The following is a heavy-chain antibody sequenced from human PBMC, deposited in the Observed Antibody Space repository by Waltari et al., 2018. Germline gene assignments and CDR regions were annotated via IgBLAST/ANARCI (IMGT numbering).Heavy chain of an antibody. D-gene: IGHD3-10*01. V-gene: IGHV4-30-2*01. CDR3: ARISATGSFFDY. CDR2: IHHSGNN. CDR1: GASISGGAYP. Sequence: QLQLQESGSGLLKPSQTLSLTCAISGASISGGAYPWSWIRQPPGRGLEWIGYIHHSGNNFYNPSLKSRVTISIDRSKNQFSLILNSVTAADTAVFFCARISATGSFFDYWGQGILVTVSS. J-gene: IGHJ4*02.